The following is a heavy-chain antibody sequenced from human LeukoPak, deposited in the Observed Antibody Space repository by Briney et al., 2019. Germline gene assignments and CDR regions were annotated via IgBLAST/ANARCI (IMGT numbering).Heavy chain of an antibody. Sequence: PSETLSLTCTVSGGSISNGGYYWTWIRQHPGKGLEWLRHIYYSGTTYYNPSLKSRVTISVDTYKNPLSLKLTSGTAADSAVYYCAGDRGNDDFDIWGQGTMVTVSS. J-gene: IGHJ3*02. CDR2: IYYSGTT. CDR1: GGSISNGGYY. CDR3: AGDRGNDDFDI. D-gene: IGHD3-10*01. V-gene: IGHV4-31*03.